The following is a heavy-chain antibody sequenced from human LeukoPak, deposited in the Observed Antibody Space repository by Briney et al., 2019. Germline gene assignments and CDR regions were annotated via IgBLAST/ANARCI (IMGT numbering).Heavy chain of an antibody. D-gene: IGHD1-26*01. V-gene: IGHV4-39*01. Sequence: SGPGLVKPSETLSLTCTVSGGSISSSGYYWGWIRQPPGKGLEWIASIYYSGSTYYNPSLKSRVTISVDTSKNQLSLKLSSLTAADTAVYYYARHEYSGSYYGLSWFDPWGQGTLVTVSS. CDR3: ARHEYSGSYYGLSWFDP. CDR2: IYYSGST. J-gene: IGHJ5*02. CDR1: GGSISSSGYY.